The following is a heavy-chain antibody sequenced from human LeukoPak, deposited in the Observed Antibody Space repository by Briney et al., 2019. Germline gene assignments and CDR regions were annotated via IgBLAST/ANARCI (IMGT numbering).Heavy chain of an antibody. CDR2: ISGSGGST. D-gene: IGHD3-16*01. Sequence: PGGSLRLSCAASGFTFSSYAMSWVRQAPGKGLEWVSAISGSGGSTYYADSVKGRFTISRDNSKNTLYLQMNSLRAEDTAVYYCAKAPGRLNLMLIDYWGQGTLVTVSS. J-gene: IGHJ4*02. CDR3: AKAPGRLNLMLIDY. V-gene: IGHV3-23*01. CDR1: GFTFSSYA.